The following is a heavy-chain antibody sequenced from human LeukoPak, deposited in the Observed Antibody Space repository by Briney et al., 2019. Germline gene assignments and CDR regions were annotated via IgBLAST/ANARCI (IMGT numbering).Heavy chain of an antibody. CDR1: GFTVSSNY. CDR3: ARDGSDQDGAFDI. D-gene: IGHD2-2*01. CDR2: IYSGGST. J-gene: IGHJ3*02. Sequence: GALRLSCAASGFTVSSNYMSWVRQAPGKGLEWVSVIYSGGSTYYADSVKGRFTISRDNSKNTLYLQMNSLRAEDTAVYYCARDGSDQDGAFDIWGQGTMVTVSS. V-gene: IGHV3-66*01.